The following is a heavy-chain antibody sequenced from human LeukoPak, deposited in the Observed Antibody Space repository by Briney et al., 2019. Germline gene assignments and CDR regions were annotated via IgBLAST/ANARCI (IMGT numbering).Heavy chain of an antibody. CDR1: GFTFSHYG. J-gene: IGHJ4*02. CDR3: AREGYYGSGSPPSLYFDY. D-gene: IGHD3-10*01. V-gene: IGHV3-30*03. Sequence: GGSLRLSCAGSGFTFSHYGMHWVRQAPGKGLEWVAVTSSDLNVKLYADSVKGRFTISRDNSRSTLYLQMNSLRPEDTAIYYCAREGYYGSGSPPSLYFDYWGQGTLVTVSS. CDR2: TSSDLNVK.